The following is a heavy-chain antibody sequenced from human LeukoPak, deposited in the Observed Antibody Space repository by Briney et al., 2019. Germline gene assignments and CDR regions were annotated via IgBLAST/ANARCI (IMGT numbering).Heavy chain of an antibody. CDR1: GGSFSGYS. CDR2: IYYSGST. J-gene: IGHJ6*03. Sequence: TPSETLSLTCAVYGGSFSGYSWSWIRQPPGKGLEWIGYIYYSGSTYYNPSLKSRVTISVDTSKNQFSLKLSSVTAADTAVYYCARVPGNYYYYYYMDVWGKGTTVTVSS. D-gene: IGHD4-23*01. V-gene: IGHV4-30-4*07. CDR3: ARVPGNYYYYYYMDV.